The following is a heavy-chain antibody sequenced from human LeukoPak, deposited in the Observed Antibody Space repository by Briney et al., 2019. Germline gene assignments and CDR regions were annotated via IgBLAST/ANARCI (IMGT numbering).Heavy chain of an antibody. V-gene: IGHV4-34*01. CDR3: ARGRYSGSYLDY. CDR1: SASISDYF. J-gene: IGHJ4*02. CDR2: INHSGST. Sequence: PSETLSLTCSVSSASISDYFWSWIRQPPGKGLEWIGEINHSGSTNYNPSLKSRVTISVDTSKNQFSLKLSSVTAADTAVYYCARGRYSGSYLDYWGQGTLVTVSS. D-gene: IGHD1-26*01.